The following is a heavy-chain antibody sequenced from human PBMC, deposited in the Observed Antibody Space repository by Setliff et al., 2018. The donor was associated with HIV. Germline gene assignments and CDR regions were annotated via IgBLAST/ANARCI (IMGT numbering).Heavy chain of an antibody. D-gene: IGHD3-3*02. V-gene: IGHV1-2*02. CDR2: INPRSGVT. J-gene: IGHJ4*02. CDR1: GYTFSDHY. CDR3: ARDSGTNDHFLSPYYGALDF. Sequence: ASVKVSCKSSGYTFSDHYIHWVRQAPGQGPQWMGWINPRSGVTKYAQKFQGRFIMTTDTTINTLYMELERLTSDDTALYYCARDSGTNDHFLSPYYGALDFWGLGTLVTVPQ.